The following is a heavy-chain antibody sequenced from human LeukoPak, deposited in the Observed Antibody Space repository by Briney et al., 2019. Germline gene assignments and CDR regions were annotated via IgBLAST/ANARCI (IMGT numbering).Heavy chain of an antibody. Sequence: SETLSLTCTVSGGSISSSSYYWGWIRQPPGKGLEWIGSIHYSGSTYYNPSLKSRVTISVDTPKNQFSLKLNSVTAADTAVYYCAPGNSGYYFVWGQGTLVTVSS. CDR2: IHYSGST. CDR3: APGNSGYYFV. J-gene: IGHJ4*02. D-gene: IGHD3-22*01. V-gene: IGHV4-39*07. CDR1: GGSISSSSYY.